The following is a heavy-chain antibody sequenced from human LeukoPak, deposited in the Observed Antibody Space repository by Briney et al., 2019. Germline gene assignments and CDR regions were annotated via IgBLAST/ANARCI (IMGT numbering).Heavy chain of an antibody. J-gene: IGHJ6*03. CDR3: ARAQSRTYSYYYMDV. D-gene: IGHD1/OR15-1a*01. CDR1: GFTVSFNY. CDR2: IYSGGST. V-gene: IGHV3-53*01. Sequence: GGSLRLSCAASGFTVSFNYMSWVCQAPGKGLEWISVIYSGGSTYYADSVKGRFTISRDDSKNTLYLQMNSLRAEDTAIYYCARAQSRTYSYYYMDVWGKGTTVTVSS.